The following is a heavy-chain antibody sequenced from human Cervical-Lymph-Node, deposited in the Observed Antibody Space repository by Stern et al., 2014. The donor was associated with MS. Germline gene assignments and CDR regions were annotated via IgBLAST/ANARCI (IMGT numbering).Heavy chain of an antibody. CDR3: ARDYGDFDWTPVSHFDY. Sequence: VKLMQSGAEVQKPGPSVKVSCTSSGYTFTSYVLHLVRQAPGQSHEWMGWIHAGIGNPNYAHKFQCRVALSRDTSASTAYMEMSSLRSEDTAVFYCARDYGDFDWTPVSHFDYWGQGTQVTVSS. V-gene: IGHV1-3*01. J-gene: IGHJ4*02. CDR1: GYTFTSYV. D-gene: IGHD4-17*01. CDR2: IHAGIGNP.